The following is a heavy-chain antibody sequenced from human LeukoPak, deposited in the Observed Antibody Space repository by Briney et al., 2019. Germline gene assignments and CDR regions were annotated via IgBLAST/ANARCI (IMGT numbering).Heavy chain of an antibody. Sequence: SETLSLTCTVSGGSINSSSYYWGWVRQPPGKGLEWIGSMYYRGSTYYNPSLKSRVTISVDRSKNQFSLKLSSVTAADTAVYYCARADSDFLGYYYYYMDVWGKGTTVTVSS. D-gene: IGHD3-3*01. CDR2: MYYRGST. J-gene: IGHJ6*03. CDR3: ARADSDFLGYYYYYMDV. V-gene: IGHV4-39*07. CDR1: GGSINSSSYY.